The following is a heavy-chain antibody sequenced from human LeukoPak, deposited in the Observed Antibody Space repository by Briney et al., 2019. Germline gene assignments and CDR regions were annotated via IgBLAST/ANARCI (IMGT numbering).Heavy chain of an antibody. CDR3: ARDSRLVGTDFDY. CDR1: GFTFSHYN. V-gene: IGHV3-21*01. J-gene: IGHJ4*02. D-gene: IGHD1-26*01. Sequence: GGSLRLSCAASGFTFSHYNMNWVRQAPGKGLEWVSSISTSSSYIYYADSVKGRLTISRDNSKNTLYLQMNSLRAEDTAVYYCARDSRLVGTDFDYWGQGTLVTVSS. CDR2: ISTSSSYI.